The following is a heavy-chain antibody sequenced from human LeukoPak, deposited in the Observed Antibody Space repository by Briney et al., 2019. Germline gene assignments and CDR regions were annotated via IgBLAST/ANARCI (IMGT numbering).Heavy chain of an antibody. D-gene: IGHD4-17*01. Sequence: GESLKISCKGSGYNFTIYWIGWVRQMPGKSLEWMGIIYPGDSNTRYSPSFQGQVTISADKSISTAYLQWSSLKASDTAMYYCARHDFGDYVYFWGQGTLVTVSS. CDR1: GYNFTIYW. CDR3: ARHDFGDYVYF. J-gene: IGHJ4*02. V-gene: IGHV5-51*01. CDR2: IYPGDSNT.